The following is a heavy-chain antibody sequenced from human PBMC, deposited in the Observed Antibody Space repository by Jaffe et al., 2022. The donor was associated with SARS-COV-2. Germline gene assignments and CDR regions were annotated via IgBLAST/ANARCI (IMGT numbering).Heavy chain of an antibody. CDR2: INHSGST. J-gene: IGHJ4*02. D-gene: IGHD1-26*01. CDR3: ARPTTRRRNGPFDY. Sequence: QVQLQQWGAGLLKPSETLSLTCAVYGGSFSGYYWSWIRQPPGKGLEWIGEINHSGSTNYNPSLKSRVTISVDTSKNQFSLKLSSVTAADTAVYYCARPTTRRRNGPFDYWGQGTLVTVSS. V-gene: IGHV4-34*01. CDR1: GGSFSGYY.